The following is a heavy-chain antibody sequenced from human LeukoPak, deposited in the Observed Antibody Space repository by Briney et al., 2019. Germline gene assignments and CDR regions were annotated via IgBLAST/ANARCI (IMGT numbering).Heavy chain of an antibody. CDR1: GYTFTVYY. J-gene: IGHJ3*02. Sequence: ASVKVSCTASGYTFTVYYMHWVRQAPGQGLEWMGWINPNSGGTNYAQKFQGRVTMTRDTSISTAYMELSRLRSDDTAVYYCARVQLCYYGSGSPCAFDIWGQGTMVTVSS. D-gene: IGHD3-10*01. V-gene: IGHV1-2*02. CDR3: ARVQLCYYGSGSPCAFDI. CDR2: INPNSGGT.